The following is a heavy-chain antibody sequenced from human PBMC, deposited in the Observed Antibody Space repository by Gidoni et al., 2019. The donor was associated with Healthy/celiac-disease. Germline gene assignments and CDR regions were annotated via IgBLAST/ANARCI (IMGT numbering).Heavy chain of an antibody. V-gene: IGHV3-30*03. D-gene: IGHD3-10*01. Sequence: QVQLVESGGGVVQPGRSLRLSCAASGFPFSSYGMHWVRQAPGKGLEWVAVISYDGSNKYYADSVKGRFTISRDNSKNTLYLQMNSLRAEDTAVYYCARVFPGAYYYYYMDVWGKGTTVTVSS. CDR1: GFPFSSYG. CDR3: ARVFPGAYYYYYMDV. CDR2: ISYDGSNK. J-gene: IGHJ6*03.